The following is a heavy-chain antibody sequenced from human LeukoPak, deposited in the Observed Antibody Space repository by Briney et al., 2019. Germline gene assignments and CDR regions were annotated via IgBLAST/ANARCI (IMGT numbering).Heavy chain of an antibody. V-gene: IGHV3-48*03. J-gene: IGHJ4*02. CDR1: GFTFSSYE. D-gene: IGHD3-22*01. Sequence: GGSLRLSCAASGFTFSSYEINWVRRAPGKGLEWVSYISGTGSNIYYADSVKGRFTMSRDNAKNSLFLQMNSLRAEDTAVYYCARLFSGYYYVFDYWGQGTLVTVSS. CDR3: ARLFSGYYYVFDY. CDR2: ISGTGSNI.